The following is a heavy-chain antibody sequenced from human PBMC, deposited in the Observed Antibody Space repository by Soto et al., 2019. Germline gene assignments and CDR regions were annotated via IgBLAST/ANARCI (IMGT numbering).Heavy chain of an antibody. J-gene: IGHJ6*02. D-gene: IGHD6-6*01. V-gene: IGHV1-69*01. Sequence: QVQLVQSGAEVKKPGSSVKVSCKASGGTFSSYAISWVRQAPGQGLEWMGGSIPIFGTANYAQKFQGRVTINADESTSTAYMERSSLRSEDTAVYYWASPVLNPLSARWYGMDVWGQGTTVTVSS. CDR1: GGTFSSYA. CDR3: ASPVLNPLSARWYGMDV. CDR2: SIPIFGTA.